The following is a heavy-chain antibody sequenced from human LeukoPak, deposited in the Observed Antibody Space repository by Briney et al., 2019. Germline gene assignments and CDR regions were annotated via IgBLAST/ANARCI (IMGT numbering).Heavy chain of an antibody. V-gene: IGHV1-18*01. CDR1: GYTFTSYG. CDR3: AILKSIVGATGYLDY. CDR2: ISAYNGNT. D-gene: IGHD1-26*01. J-gene: IGHJ4*02. Sequence: ASVKVSCKASGYTFTSYGISWVRQAPGQGLEWMGWISAYNGNTNYAQKLQGRVTMTTDTSTSTAYMELRSLRSDDTAVYYCAILKSIVGATGYLDYWGQGTLVTVSS.